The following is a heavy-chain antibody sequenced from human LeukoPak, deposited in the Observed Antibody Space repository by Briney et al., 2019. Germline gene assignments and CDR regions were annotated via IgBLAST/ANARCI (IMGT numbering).Heavy chain of an antibody. Sequence: SETLSLTCTVSSDSISTYYWSWIRQPPGKGLEWIGYIYSSVSTNYNSSLKSRVTISVDTSKNQVSLKLSSVTAADTAVYYCARHGSVRSPLGPWGQGTLVTVSS. CDR3: ARHGSVRSPLGP. J-gene: IGHJ5*02. CDR1: SDSISTYY. V-gene: IGHV4-4*09. CDR2: IYSSVST. D-gene: IGHD3-10*01.